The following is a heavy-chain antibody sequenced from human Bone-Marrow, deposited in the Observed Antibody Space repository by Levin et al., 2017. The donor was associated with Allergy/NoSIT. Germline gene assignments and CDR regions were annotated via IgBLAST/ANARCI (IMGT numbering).Heavy chain of an antibody. J-gene: IGHJ4*02. CDR2: INHSGST. V-gene: IGHV4-34*01. CDR3: ARIFQEALGGNY. D-gene: IGHD3-16*01. CDR1: GGSFSGYY. Sequence: NPSETLSLTCAVYGGSFSGYYWSWIRQPPGKGLEWIGEINHSGSTNYNPSLKSRVTISVDTSKNQFSLKLSSVTAADTAVYYCARIFQEALGGNYWGQGTLVTVSS.